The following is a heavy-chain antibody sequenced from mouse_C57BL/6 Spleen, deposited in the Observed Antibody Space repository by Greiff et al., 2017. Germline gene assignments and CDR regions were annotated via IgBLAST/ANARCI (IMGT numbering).Heavy chain of an antibody. CDR3: ARRGYDYDWFAY. D-gene: IGHD2-4*01. J-gene: IGHJ3*01. CDR2: FDPSASYT. V-gene: IGHV1-50*01. CDR1: GYTFTSYW. Sequence: VQLQQPGAELVKPGASVKLSCKASGYTFTSYWMQWVKQRPGQGLEWIGEFDPSASYTNYNQKFKGKATLTVDTSSSTAYMELSSLTSEDSAVYYCARRGYDYDWFAYWGQGTLVTVSA.